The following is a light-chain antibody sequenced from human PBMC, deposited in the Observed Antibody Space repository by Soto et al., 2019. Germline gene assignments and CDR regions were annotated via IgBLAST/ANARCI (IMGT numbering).Light chain of an antibody. Sequence: QSALTQPASVSGSPGQSITISCTGTSSDVGGYNHVSWYQQHPGKAPKLMIFDVSHRPSGISNRFSGSKSGNTASLTISGLLPEDEADYFCSSYTSSSAYVFGTGTKVPS. V-gene: IGLV2-14*03. CDR3: SSYTSSSAYV. CDR2: DVS. J-gene: IGLJ1*01. CDR1: SSDVGGYNH.